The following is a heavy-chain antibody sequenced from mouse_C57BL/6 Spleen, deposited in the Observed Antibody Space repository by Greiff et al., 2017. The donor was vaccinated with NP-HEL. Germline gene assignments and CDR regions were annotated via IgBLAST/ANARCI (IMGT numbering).Heavy chain of an antibody. CDR1: GYTFTDYN. J-gene: IGHJ1*03. CDR2: INPNNGGT. CDR3: ARKGPDYWYFDV. Sequence: EVQLQQSGPELVKPGASVKMSCKASGYTFTDYNMHWVKQSHGKSLEWIGYINPNNGGTSYNQKFKGKATLTVNKSSSTAYMERRSLTSEDSAVYYCARKGPDYWYFDVWGTGTTVTVSS. V-gene: IGHV1-22*01.